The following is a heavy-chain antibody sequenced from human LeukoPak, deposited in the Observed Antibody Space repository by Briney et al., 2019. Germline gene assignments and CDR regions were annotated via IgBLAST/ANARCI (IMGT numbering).Heavy chain of an antibody. J-gene: IGHJ4*02. V-gene: IGHV4-61*08. D-gene: IGHD3-10*01. CDR3: ASRHGAPGSSNC. CDR1: GASVSSAGYY. Sequence: KPSETLSLTCSVSGASVSSAGYYWSWIRQPPGKGLEWIGYIYYSGSTNYNPSLKSRVTISLDTSKNQFSLRLSSVTAADAAVYYCASRHGAPGSSNCWGQGALVAVSS. CDR2: IYYSGST.